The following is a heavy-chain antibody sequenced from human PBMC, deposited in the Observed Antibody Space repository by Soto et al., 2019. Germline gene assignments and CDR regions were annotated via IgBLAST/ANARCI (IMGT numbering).Heavy chain of an antibody. Sequence: GGSLRLSCAASGFTFSSYSMNWVRQDPGKGLEWVSYISSSSSTIYYADSVKGRFTISRDNAKNSLYLQMNSLRAGDTAVYYCTRGADGFDYWGQGALVTVSS. CDR3: TRGADGFDY. D-gene: IGHD3-16*01. V-gene: IGHV3-48*01. J-gene: IGHJ4*02. CDR1: GFTFSSYS. CDR2: ISSSSSTI.